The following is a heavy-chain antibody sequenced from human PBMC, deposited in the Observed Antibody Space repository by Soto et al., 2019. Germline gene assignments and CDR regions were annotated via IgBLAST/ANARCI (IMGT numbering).Heavy chain of an antibody. CDR3: ARDPGWKGAFDI. J-gene: IGHJ3*02. CDR2: IYSGGST. D-gene: IGHD1-1*01. Sequence: GXSLGLSCAASGFTVNINYVTWVFQAPGKGLEWVSVIYSGGSTYYADSVKGRFTISRDNSKNTLYLQMNSMRAEDTAVYYCARDPGWKGAFDIWGEGTMVTVSS. CDR1: GFTVNINY. V-gene: IGHV3-53*01.